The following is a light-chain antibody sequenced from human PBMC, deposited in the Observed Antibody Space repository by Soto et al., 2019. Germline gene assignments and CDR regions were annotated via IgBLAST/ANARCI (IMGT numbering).Light chain of an antibody. CDR1: SSDVGGYNY. V-gene: IGLV2-8*01. CDR2: EVN. Sequence: QSALTQPPSASGSPGQSVTISCTGTSSDVGGYNYVSWYQQYPGKVPKLMVYEVNKRPSGVPDRLSGSKSGNTASLTVSGLQADDEADYYCTSYAGGNNVFGTGTKLTVL. CDR3: TSYAGGNNV. J-gene: IGLJ1*01.